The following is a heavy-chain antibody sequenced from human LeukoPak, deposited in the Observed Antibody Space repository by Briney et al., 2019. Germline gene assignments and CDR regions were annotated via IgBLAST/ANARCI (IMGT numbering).Heavy chain of an antibody. V-gene: IGHV3-66*02. CDR2: IYSGGST. Sequence: GGSLRLSCAAPGFTVSSNYMSWVRQAPGKGLEWVSVIYSGGSTYYADSVKGRFTISRDNSKNTLYLQMNSLRAEDTAVYYCARGKDASGNLLDYWGQGTLVTVSS. J-gene: IGHJ4*02. D-gene: IGHD3-10*01. CDR1: GFTVSSNY. CDR3: ARGKDASGNLLDY.